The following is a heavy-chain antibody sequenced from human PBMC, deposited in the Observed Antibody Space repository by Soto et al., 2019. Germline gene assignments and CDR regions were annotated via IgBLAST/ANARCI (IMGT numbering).Heavy chain of an antibody. V-gene: IGHV1-2*02. D-gene: IGHD5-18*01. CDR1: GYTFTGYY. CDR2: INPNSGGT. J-gene: IGHJ5*02. Sequence: ASLKVSCKASGYTFTGYYIHWVRQAPGQGLQWMGWINPNSGGTNYAQKFQGRVTMTRDTSISTAYMELSRLRSDDSAFYYCARGYSYGSSWFDPWGQGALVTVSS. CDR3: ARGYSYGSSWFDP.